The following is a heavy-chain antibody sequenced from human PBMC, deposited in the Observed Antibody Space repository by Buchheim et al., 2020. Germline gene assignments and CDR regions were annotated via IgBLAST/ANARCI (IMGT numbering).Heavy chain of an antibody. CDR3: AREFRVAGPFYYYAMDV. CDR2: ISSSGGAI. V-gene: IGHV3-11*01. D-gene: IGHD3-3*01. CDR1: RFTFSDYS. Sequence: QVQLVESGGGLAKPGGSLRLSCTASRFTFSDYSMSWIRQAPGKGLECLSSISSSGGAIYYADSVEGRFTISRDNARNSLYLEMNSLRAEDTATYYCAREFRVAGPFYYYAMDVWGQGTT. J-gene: IGHJ6*02.